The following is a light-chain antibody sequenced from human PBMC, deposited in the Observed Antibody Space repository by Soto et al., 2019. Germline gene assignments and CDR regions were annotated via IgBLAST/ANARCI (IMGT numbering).Light chain of an antibody. Sequence: STLSASVGDRVTITCRASQSISSWLAWYQQKPGKAPKLLIYDASSLESGVPSRFSGSGSGTEFTLTISSLQPDDFATYYCQQYNSYPVTFGQGTKVDIK. CDR1: QSISSW. CDR2: DAS. CDR3: QQYNSYPVT. J-gene: IGKJ1*01. V-gene: IGKV1-5*01.